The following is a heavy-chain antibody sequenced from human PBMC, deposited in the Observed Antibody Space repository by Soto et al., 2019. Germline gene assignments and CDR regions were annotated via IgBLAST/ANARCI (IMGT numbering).Heavy chain of an antibody. V-gene: IGHV5-51*01. D-gene: IGHD3-9*01. Sequence: PGESLKISCKGSGYSFTSYWIGWVRQMPGKGLEWMGIIYPGDSGTRYSPSFQGQVTISADKSISTAYLQWSSLKASDTAMYYCTSPRRDILTGYSAFDIWGQGTMVTVSS. CDR3: TSPRRDILTGYSAFDI. CDR2: IYPGDSGT. J-gene: IGHJ3*02. CDR1: GYSFTSYW.